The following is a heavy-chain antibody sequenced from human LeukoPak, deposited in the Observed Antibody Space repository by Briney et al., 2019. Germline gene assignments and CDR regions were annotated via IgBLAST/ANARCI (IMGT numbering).Heavy chain of an antibody. CDR3: ARRLSTWSEGWFDP. CDR1: GYTFTGYY. D-gene: IGHD6-13*01. Sequence: ASVKVSCKASGYTFTGYYIHWVRQAPGQGLEWMGWIDPNSGGPHYTQKFQGRVTMTGDTSISTAYMELSGLTSDDTAVYYCARRLSTWSEGWFDPWGQGTLVTVSS. V-gene: IGHV1-2*02. J-gene: IGHJ5*02. CDR2: IDPNSGGP.